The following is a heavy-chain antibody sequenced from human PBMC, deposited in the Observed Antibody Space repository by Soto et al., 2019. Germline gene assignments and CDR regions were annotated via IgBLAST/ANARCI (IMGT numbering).Heavy chain of an antibody. D-gene: IGHD2-15*01. J-gene: IGHJ5*02. CDR2: FYYSGSP. V-gene: IGHV4-59*08. CDR1: GGSISSYY. CDR3: ARHLPGRFPGQDL. Sequence: SETLSLTCTVSGGSISSYYWSWIRQPPGKGLEWIGQFYYSGSPTYSPSLEGRVTILVDTSKNQFSLNLNSVSAADTAVYHCARHLPGRFPGQDLWGQGTLVTVSS.